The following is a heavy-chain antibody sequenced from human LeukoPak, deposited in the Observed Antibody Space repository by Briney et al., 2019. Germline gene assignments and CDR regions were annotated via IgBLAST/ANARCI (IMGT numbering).Heavy chain of an antibody. V-gene: IGHV1-58*02. Sequence: SVKVSCKASGFTFTSSAMQWVRQARGQRLEWIGWIVVGSGNTTYAQKFQERVTITRDMSTSTAYMELSSLRSEDTAVYYCAAAYGGNSAYYYGMDVWGQGTTVTVSS. D-gene: IGHD4-23*01. J-gene: IGHJ6*02. CDR3: AAAYGGNSAYYYGMDV. CDR2: IVVGSGNT. CDR1: GFTFTSSA.